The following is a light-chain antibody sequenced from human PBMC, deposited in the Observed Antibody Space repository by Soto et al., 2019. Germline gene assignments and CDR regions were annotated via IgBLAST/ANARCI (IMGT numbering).Light chain of an antibody. Sequence: DIVLTQSPGTLSLSPGERATLSCRATQSINGNYLAWYQQKPGQAPGLLIYGASTRATGIPDRFSGSGSGTDFTLTISRLETEDFAVYYCQEYGSSPPYTFGQGTKLEIK. CDR1: QSINGNY. CDR2: GAS. J-gene: IGKJ2*01. CDR3: QEYGSSPPYT. V-gene: IGKV3-20*01.